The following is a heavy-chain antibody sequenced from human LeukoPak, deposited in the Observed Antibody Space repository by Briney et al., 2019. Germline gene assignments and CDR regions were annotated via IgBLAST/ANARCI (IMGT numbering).Heavy chain of an antibody. CDR2: IRGSGDST. CDR3: AKGHTDSEWLYFDA. CDR1: GFTFSTYA. J-gene: IGHJ4*02. Sequence: GGSLRLSCAPYGFTFSTYAMSWVRQAPGEGLEWVSGIRGSGDSTYYADSVKGRFTISRDNSKNTLYLQMNSLRAEDTAVYYCAKGHTDSEWLYFDAWGQESLVTVCS. D-gene: IGHD5-12*01. V-gene: IGHV3-23*01.